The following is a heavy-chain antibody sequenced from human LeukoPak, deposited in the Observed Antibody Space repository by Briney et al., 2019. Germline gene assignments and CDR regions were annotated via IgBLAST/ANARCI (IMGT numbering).Heavy chain of an antibody. D-gene: IGHD3-22*01. CDR3: ARDHSDSSGYLVRAFDI. CDR1: GFTFSSYS. Sequence: PGGSLRLSCAASGFTFSSYSMNWVRQAPGKGLEWVSYISSSSNSKYYADSVKGRFTISRDNAKNSLYLQMSSLRADDTAVYYCARDHSDSSGYLVRAFDIWGQGTMVTVSS. CDR2: ISSSSNSK. V-gene: IGHV3-48*04. J-gene: IGHJ3*02.